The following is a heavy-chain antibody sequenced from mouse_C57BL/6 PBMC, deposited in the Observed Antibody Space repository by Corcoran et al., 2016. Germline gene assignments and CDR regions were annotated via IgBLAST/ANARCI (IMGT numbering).Heavy chain of an antibody. CDR3: APITTVVAGLDY. D-gene: IGHD1-1*01. Sequence: EVQLQQSGAELVKPVASVKLSCTASGFNIKDYYMHWVKQRTEQGLEWIGRIDPEDGETKYAPKFQGKANITADTSSNTAYLQLSSLTSEDTAGYYCAPITTVVAGLDYWGQGTTLTVSA. J-gene: IGHJ2*01. CDR1: GFNIKDYY. CDR2: IDPEDGET. V-gene: IGHV14-2*01.